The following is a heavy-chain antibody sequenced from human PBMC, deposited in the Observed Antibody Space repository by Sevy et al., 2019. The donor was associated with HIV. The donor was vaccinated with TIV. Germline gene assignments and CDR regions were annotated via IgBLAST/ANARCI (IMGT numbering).Heavy chain of an antibody. Sequence: GGSLRLSCADSGVTFSSYAMSWVRQAPGKGLEWVSTISGHGGSKYYEGAVKGRFTISRDNSKKMLYLQMNSLRAEDTAVYYCAKDSGISAQIVVALRYWGQGTQVTVSS. CDR1: GVTFSSYA. J-gene: IGHJ4*02. D-gene: IGHD3-22*01. CDR2: ISGHGGSK. V-gene: IGHV3-23*01. CDR3: AKDSGISAQIVVALRY.